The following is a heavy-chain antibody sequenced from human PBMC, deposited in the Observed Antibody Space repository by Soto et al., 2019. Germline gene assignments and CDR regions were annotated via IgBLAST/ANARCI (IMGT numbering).Heavy chain of an antibody. D-gene: IGHD3-10*01. CDR1: GFTFSSYG. CDR3: ARDGHYYGSGSGGYFDY. V-gene: IGHV3-33*01. CDR2: IWYDGGNK. J-gene: IGHJ4*02. Sequence: QVQLVESGGGVVQPGRSLRLSCAASGFTFSSYGMHWVRQAPGKGLEWVAVIWYDGGNKNYADSVKGRFTISRDNSKNTLYRQMNSLRAEDTAVYYCARDGHYYGSGSGGYFDYWGQGTLVTVSS.